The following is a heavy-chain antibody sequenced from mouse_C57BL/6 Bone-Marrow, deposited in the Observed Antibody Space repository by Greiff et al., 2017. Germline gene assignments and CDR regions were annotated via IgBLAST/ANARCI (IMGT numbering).Heavy chain of an antibody. Sequence: EVKLQESGPELVKPGASVKIPCKASGYTFTDYNMDWVKQSHGKSLEWIGDINPNNGGTIYNQKFKGKATLTVDKSSSTAYMELRSLTSEDTAVYYCARRASSFAYWGQGTLVTVSA. CDR1: GYTFTDYN. CDR3: ARRASSFAY. V-gene: IGHV1-18*01. D-gene: IGHD3-3*01. J-gene: IGHJ3*01. CDR2: INPNNGGT.